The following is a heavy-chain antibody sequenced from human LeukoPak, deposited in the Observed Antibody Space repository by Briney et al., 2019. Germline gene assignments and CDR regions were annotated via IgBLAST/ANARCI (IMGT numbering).Heavy chain of an antibody. CDR3: ARAPADFDWLFAFDY. CDR1: GGTFSSYA. CDR2: IIPIFGTA. J-gene: IGHJ4*02. V-gene: IGHV1-69*05. D-gene: IGHD3-9*01. Sequence: GASVKVSCKASGGTFSSYAISWVRQATGQRLEWMGGIIPIFGTANYAQKFQGRVTITTDESTSTAYMELSSLRSEDTAVYYCARAPADFDWLFAFDYWAREPRSPSPQ.